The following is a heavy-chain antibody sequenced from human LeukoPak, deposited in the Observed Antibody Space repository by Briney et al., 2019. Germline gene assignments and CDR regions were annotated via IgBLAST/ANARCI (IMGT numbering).Heavy chain of an antibody. J-gene: IGHJ4*02. Sequence: PGGSLRPSCAASGFSISDHFMSWVRQAPGKAPEWVSYITPEKTVHYLDSVKGRFTISRDNAKNSLYLQMNSLRAEDTAVYYCARVPGGYDTLYDYWGQGTLVTVSS. CDR1: GFSISDHF. CDR3: ARVPGGYDTLYDY. CDR2: ITPEKTV. V-gene: IGHV3-11*01. D-gene: IGHD5-12*01.